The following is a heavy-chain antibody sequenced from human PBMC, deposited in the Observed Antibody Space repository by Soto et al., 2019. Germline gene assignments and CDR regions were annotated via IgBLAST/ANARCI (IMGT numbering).Heavy chain of an antibody. V-gene: IGHV4-4*02. Sequence: SETLSLTCAVSGGSISSSNCWSCVRQPPRKRLEWIGGIFHSGSTNYNPSLKSRVPISVDKSKNQFSLKLSSVTAADTAVYYCASRSGGGNYDILTGYWNYYYGMDVWGQGTTVTVSS. CDR3: ASRSGGGNYDILTGYWNYYYGMDV. J-gene: IGHJ6*02. D-gene: IGHD3-9*01. CDR1: GGSISSSNC. CDR2: IFHSGST.